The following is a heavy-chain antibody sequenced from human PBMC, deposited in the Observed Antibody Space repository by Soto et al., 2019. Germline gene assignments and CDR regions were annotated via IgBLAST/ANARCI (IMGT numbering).Heavy chain of an antibody. Sequence: PSETLSLTCTVSGGSISSGGYYWSWIRQHPGKGLEWIGYIYYSGSTYYNPSLKSRVTISVDTSKNQFSLKLSSVTAADTAVYYCARGGSGSYWDYYYYYGMDVWGQGTTVTVS. CDR1: GGSISSGGYY. CDR2: IYYSGST. CDR3: ARGGSGSYWDYYYYYGMDV. J-gene: IGHJ6*02. V-gene: IGHV4-31*03. D-gene: IGHD3-10*01.